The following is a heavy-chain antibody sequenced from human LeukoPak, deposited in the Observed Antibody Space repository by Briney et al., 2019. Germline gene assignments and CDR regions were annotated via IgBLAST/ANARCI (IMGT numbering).Heavy chain of an antibody. CDR2: INPNSGGT. J-gene: IGHJ6*03. CDR1: GYTFTGYY. Sequence: ASVKVSCKASGYTFTGYYMHWVRQAPGQGLEWMGWINPNSGGTNYAQKFQGRVTMTRDTSISTAYMELSRLRSEDTAVYYCARVLRYFDWLSYYYYYYMDVWGKGTTVTISS. CDR3: ARVLRYFDWLSYYYYYYMDV. V-gene: IGHV1-2*02. D-gene: IGHD3-9*01.